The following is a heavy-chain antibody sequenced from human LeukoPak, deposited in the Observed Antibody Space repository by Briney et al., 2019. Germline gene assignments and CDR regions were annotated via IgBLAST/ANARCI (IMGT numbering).Heavy chain of an antibody. CDR1: GYTFTSYG. D-gene: IGHD3-22*01. V-gene: IGHV1-2*02. J-gene: IGHJ5*02. CDR2: INPNSGGT. CDR3: ARFETYYYDSSANNWFDP. Sequence: GASVKVSCKTSGYTFTSYGISWVRQAPGQGLEWMGWINPNSGGTNYAQKFQGRVTMTRDTSISTAYMELSRLRSDDTVVYYCARFETYYYDSSANNWFDPWGQGTLVTVSS.